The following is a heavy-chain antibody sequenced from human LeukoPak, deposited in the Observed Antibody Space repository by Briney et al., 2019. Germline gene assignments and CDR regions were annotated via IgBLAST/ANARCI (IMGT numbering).Heavy chain of an antibody. J-gene: IGHJ2*01. CDR3: ARRTISDDWYFDL. V-gene: IGHV5-51*01. D-gene: IGHD3-9*01. Sequence: GESLKISCRGSGYSFTSYWIGWVRQMPGKGLEWMGIIYPGDSDTRYSPSFQGQVTISVDKSISTAYLQWSSLKASDTAMFYCARRTISDDWYFDLWGRGTLLTISS. CDR2: IYPGDSDT. CDR1: GYSFTSYW.